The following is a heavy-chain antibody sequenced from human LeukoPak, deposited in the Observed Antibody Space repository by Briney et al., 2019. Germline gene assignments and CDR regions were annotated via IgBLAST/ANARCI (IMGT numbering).Heavy chain of an antibody. D-gene: IGHD5-18*01. CDR2: IYSGGST. CDR3: AREIIQLPGYFDY. Sequence: GGSLRLSCAASGFTVSSNYMSWVRQAPEKGLEWVSVIYSGGSTYYADSVKGRFTISRDNSKNTLYLQMNSLRAEDTAVYYCAREIIQLPGYFDYWGQGTLVTVSS. J-gene: IGHJ4*02. V-gene: IGHV3-53*01. CDR1: GFTVSSNY.